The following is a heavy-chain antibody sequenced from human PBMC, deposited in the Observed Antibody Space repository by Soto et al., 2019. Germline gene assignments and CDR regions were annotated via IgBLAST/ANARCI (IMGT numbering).Heavy chain of an antibody. Sequence: PGGSMRLSCAASGLTFSSYGMHWVRQAPGKGLEWVTVIWYDGSNKYYADSVKGRFTISRDNSKNTLYLQMNSLRAEDTAVYYCARGDVDTAMVTYYYGMDVWGQGTTVTVSS. J-gene: IGHJ6*02. CDR3: ARGDVDTAMVTYYYGMDV. D-gene: IGHD5-18*01. CDR1: GLTFSSYG. CDR2: IWYDGSNK. V-gene: IGHV3-30*06.